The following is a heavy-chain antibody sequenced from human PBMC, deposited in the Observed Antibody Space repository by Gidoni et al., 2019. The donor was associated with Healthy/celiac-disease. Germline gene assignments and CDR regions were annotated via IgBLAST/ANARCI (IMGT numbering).Heavy chain of an antibody. CDR2: IWYDGSNK. V-gene: IGHV3-33*01. Sequence: QVQLVESGGGVVQPGRSLRLSCAASGFTFSSYGMHWVRQAPGKGMEWVAVIWYDGSNKYYADSVKGRFTISRDNSKNTLYLQMNSLRAEDTAVYYCARDRDTAMVFDYWGQGTLVTVSS. D-gene: IGHD5-18*01. CDR1: GFTFSSYG. J-gene: IGHJ4*02. CDR3: ARDRDTAMVFDY.